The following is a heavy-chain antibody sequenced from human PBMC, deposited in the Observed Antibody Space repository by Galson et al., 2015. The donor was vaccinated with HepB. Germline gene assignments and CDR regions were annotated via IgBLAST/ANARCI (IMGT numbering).Heavy chain of an antibody. CDR1: GGSFSGYY. D-gene: IGHD4-11*01. J-gene: IGHJ6*03. Sequence: LSLTCAVYGGSFSGYYWSWIRQPPGKGLEWIGEINHSGSTNYNPSLKSRVTISVDTSKNRFSLKLSSVTAADTAVYYCARGSPNYSNYRYMDVWGKGTTVTVSS. CDR2: INHSGST. CDR3: ARGSPNYSNYRYMDV. V-gene: IGHV4-34*01.